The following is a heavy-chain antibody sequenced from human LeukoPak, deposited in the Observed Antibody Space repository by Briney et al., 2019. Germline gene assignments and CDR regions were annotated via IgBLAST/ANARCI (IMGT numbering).Heavy chain of an antibody. Sequence: ASVKVSCKVSGYTLTELSMHWVRQAPGKGLEWMGGFDPEGGETIYAQKFQGRVTMTEDTSTDTAYMELSSLRSEDTAVYYCASLRESGGYYNWFDTWGQGTLVTVSS. D-gene: IGHD1-26*01. J-gene: IGHJ5*02. CDR1: GYTLTELS. CDR2: FDPEGGET. V-gene: IGHV1-24*01. CDR3: ASLRESGGYYNWFDT.